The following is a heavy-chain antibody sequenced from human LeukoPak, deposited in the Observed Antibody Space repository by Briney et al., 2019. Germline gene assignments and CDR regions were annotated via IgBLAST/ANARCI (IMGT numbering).Heavy chain of an antibody. V-gene: IGHV3-74*01. J-gene: IGHJ4*02. CDR3: ARGRGLGEFAVASFDS. CDR1: GFSFTGYW. Sequence: SGGSLRLSCAGSGFSFTGYWMHWVRQTPGKALVWISRLYSEGRSLTYADSVKGRFTISRDNAKNMLYLQMNSLRADDTGVYYCARGRGLGEFAVASFDSWGRGTLVTVSS. CDR2: LYSEGRSL. D-gene: IGHD6-19*01.